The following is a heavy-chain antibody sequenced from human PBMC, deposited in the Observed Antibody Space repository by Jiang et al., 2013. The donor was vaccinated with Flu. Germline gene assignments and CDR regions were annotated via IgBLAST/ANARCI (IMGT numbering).Heavy chain of an antibody. CDR3: ARASILSTSVYHYFDV. V-gene: IGHV4-4*02. J-gene: IGHJ2*01. CDR2: VSHSGYM. D-gene: IGHD5/OR15-5a*01. CDR1: GLSIRSDHW. Sequence: GPGLVKPSGTLSLTCAASGLSIRSDHWWSWVRQSRGSTLEWIGEVSHSGYMHYSPSLAGRVAISIGNSNDEFYLTMLSVTPADTAVYYCARASILSTSVYHYFDVWGRGAPVTVSS.